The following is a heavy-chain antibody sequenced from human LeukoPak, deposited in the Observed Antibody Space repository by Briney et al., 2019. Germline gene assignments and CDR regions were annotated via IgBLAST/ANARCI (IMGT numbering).Heavy chain of an antibody. V-gene: IGHV4-59*13. J-gene: IGHJ4*02. CDR2: IHYSGST. Sequence: SSETLSLTCTVSGGSITNYYWSWIRQPPGKGLEWIGSIHYSGSTNYNPSLKSRVTISVDTSRNQFSLKLTSMTAADTAVYYCARGFGAVNRGPSFDYWAREPWSPSPQ. CDR1: GGSITNYY. D-gene: IGHD3-16*01. CDR3: ARGFGAVNRGPSFDY.